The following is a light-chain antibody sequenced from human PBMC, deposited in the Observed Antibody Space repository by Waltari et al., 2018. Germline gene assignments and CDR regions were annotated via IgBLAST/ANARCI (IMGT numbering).Light chain of an antibody. V-gene: IGKV1-9*01. CDR3: QQLNSFPYT. J-gene: IGKJ2*01. CDR1: QGISSY. CDR2: AAS. Sequence: DIQLTQSPSFLSASVGDRVTITCRASQGISSYLAWYQQQPGEAPKLLIYAASTLQSGVPSRFSGSGSGTECTLTIRSLQPEDFATYYCQQLNSFPYTFGQGTKLDIK.